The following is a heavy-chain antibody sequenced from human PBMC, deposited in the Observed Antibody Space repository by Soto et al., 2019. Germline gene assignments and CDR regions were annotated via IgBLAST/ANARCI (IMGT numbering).Heavy chain of an antibody. V-gene: IGHV4-31*03. J-gene: IGHJ5*02. CDR3: ARGITRILYLGWFDP. Sequence: SETLSLTCTVSGGSISSGGYYWSWIRQHPGKGLEWIGYIYYSGSTYYNPSLKSRVTISVDTSKNQFSLKLSSVTAADTAVYYCARGITRILYLGWFDPWGQGTLVTVSS. CDR2: IYYSGST. D-gene: IGHD2-8*01. CDR1: GGSISSGGYY.